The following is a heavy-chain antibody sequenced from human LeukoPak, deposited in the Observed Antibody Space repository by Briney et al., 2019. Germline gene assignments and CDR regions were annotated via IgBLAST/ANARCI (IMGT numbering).Heavy chain of an antibody. V-gene: IGHV2-5*01. Sequence: TLSLTCTVSGGSISSYYWSWIRQPPGKGLEWLALIYWSDEKQYSPSLKSRLTITKDTSKNLVVLTMTNMDPVDTATYYCAHQTWGSSVDYWGQGTLVTVSS. J-gene: IGHJ4*02. CDR3: AHQTWGSSVDY. CDR1: GGSISSYYW. D-gene: IGHD5/OR15-5a*01. CDR2: IYWSDEK.